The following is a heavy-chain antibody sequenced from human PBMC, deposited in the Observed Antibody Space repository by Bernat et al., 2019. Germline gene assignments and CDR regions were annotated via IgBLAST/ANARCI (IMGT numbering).Heavy chain of an antibody. CDR3: ARDPIAARPYGMDV. J-gene: IGHJ6*02. V-gene: IGHV3-48*02. Sequence: EVQLVESGGGLVQPGGSLRLSCAASGFTFSGYSMNWVRQAPGKGLEWVSYISSSSRTIYYADSVKGRFTISRDNAKNSLYLQMNSLRDEDTAVYYCARDPIAARPYGMDVWGQGTTVTVSS. D-gene: IGHD6-6*01. CDR2: ISSSSRTI. CDR1: GFTFSGYS.